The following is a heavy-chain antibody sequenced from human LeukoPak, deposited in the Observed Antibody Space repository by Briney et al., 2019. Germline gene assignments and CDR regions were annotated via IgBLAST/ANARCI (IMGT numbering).Heavy chain of an antibody. CDR1: GFTFSNYW. CDR2: IKEDGGVK. V-gene: IGHV3-7*01. J-gene: IGHJ4*02. D-gene: IGHD6-6*01. Sequence: GGTLRLSCAASGFTFSNYWMSWVPQAPGKGVEWVANIKEDGGVKYYVDFVKGRFTISRDNAKNSVYLQMNSLGAEDTAVYYCARIGYSSSSTDYWGQGTLVIVSS. CDR3: ARIGYSSSSTDY.